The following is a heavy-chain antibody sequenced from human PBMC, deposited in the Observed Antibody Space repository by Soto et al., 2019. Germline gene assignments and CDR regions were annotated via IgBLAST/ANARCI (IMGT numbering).Heavy chain of an antibody. Sequence: QVQLQQWGAGLLKPSETLSLTCAVYGGSFSGYQWTWIRQTPGKGLEWIGEINDSGNSNYNPSLKSRVTILVDTAKKQISLKLSSVTAADTAVYDGARGLILWFGELSRRGGYYYYMDVWGKGTTVTVSS. CDR3: ARGLILWFGELSRRGGYYYYMDV. V-gene: IGHV4-34*01. CDR2: INDSGNS. J-gene: IGHJ6*03. D-gene: IGHD3-10*01. CDR1: GGSFSGYQ.